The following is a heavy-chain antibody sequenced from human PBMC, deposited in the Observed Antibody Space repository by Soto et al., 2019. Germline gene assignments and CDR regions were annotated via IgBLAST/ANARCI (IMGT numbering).Heavy chain of an antibody. CDR1: GYTFTSYY. Sequence: ASVKVSCKASGYTFTSYYMHWVRQAPGQGLEWMGIINPSGGSTSYAQKFQGRVTMTRDTSTSTVYMELSSLRSEDTAVYYYARDRGGYSYGHYFDYWGQGTLVTSPQ. CDR2: INPSGGST. V-gene: IGHV1-46*01. D-gene: IGHD5-18*01. J-gene: IGHJ4*02. CDR3: ARDRGGYSYGHYFDY.